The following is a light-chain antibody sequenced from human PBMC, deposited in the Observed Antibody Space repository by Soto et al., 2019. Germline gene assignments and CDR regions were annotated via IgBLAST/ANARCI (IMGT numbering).Light chain of an antibody. V-gene: IGKV3-11*01. CDR2: DAS. J-gene: IGKJ5*01. Sequence: EIVLTQSPGTLSLSPGERATLSCRASQSVFNNHIGWYQQKPGQAPRRLIYDASNRATGIPARFSGSGSGTDFTLTISSLEPEDFAVYYCQQRSNWPITFGQGTRLEIK. CDR3: QQRSNWPIT. CDR1: QSVFNNH.